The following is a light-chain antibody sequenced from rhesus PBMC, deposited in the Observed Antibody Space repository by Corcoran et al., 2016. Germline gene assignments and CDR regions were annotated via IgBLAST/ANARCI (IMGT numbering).Light chain of an antibody. CDR3: QQYRSRPYS. CDR1: QGISSW. J-gene: IGKJ2*01. V-gene: IGKV1-22*01. CDR2: KAS. Sequence: DIQMTQSPSSLSASVGDTVTITCRASQGISSWLAWYQQKPGKAPKSLIYKASSLQSGVPSRFSVSGSGTDFTLTISSLQSEDFATYYCQQYRSRPYSFGQGTKVEIK.